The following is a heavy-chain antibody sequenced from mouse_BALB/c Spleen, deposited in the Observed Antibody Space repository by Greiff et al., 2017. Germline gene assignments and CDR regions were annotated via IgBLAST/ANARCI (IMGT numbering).Heavy chain of an antibody. CDR3: ARDYGSSYTPWFAY. CDR2: INPSTGYT. Sequence: VQLQESGAELAKPGASVKMSCKASGYTFTSYWMHWVKQRPGQGLEWIGYINPSTGYTEYNQKFKDKATLTADKSSSTAYMQLSSLTSEDSAVYYCARDYGSSYTPWFAYWGQGTLVTVSA. J-gene: IGHJ3*01. CDR1: GYTFTSYW. D-gene: IGHD1-1*01. V-gene: IGHV1-7*01.